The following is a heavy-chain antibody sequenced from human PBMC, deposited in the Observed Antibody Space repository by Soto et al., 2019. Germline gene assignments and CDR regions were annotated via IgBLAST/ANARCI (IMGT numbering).Heavy chain of an antibody. D-gene: IGHD5-12*01. CDR3: AKVEGAYELCDY. CDR2: ITWNSGSI. CDR1: GFTFDDYA. Sequence: EVQLVESGGGLVQPGRSLRLSCAASGFTFDDYAMHWVRQAPGKGLEWVSGITWNSGSIDYAASVKGRVTISRDNAKNALYLHMNGLRAEDTAVYYFAKVEGAYELCDYWGQGTLVTVSS. J-gene: IGHJ4*02. V-gene: IGHV3-9*01.